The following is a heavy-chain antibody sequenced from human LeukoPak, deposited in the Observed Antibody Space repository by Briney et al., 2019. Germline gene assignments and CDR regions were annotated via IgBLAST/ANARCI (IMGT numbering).Heavy chain of an antibody. J-gene: IGHJ4*02. CDR1: GFTFSSYN. CDR2: ISSSSYI. D-gene: IGHD6-6*01. V-gene: IGHV3-21*01. Sequence: KSGGSLRLSCAASGFTFSSYNMNWVRQAPGKGLEWVSSISSSSYIYYADSVKGRFTISRDNAKNSLYLQMNSLRAEDTAVYYCAREEYSSSSFDYWGQGTLVTVSS. CDR3: AREEYSSSSFDY.